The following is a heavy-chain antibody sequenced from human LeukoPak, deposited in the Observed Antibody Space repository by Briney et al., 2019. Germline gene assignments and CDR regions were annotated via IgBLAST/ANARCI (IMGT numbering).Heavy chain of an antibody. V-gene: IGHV3-23*01. CDR2: ISTGGSHT. CDR3: VRRVQLDF. CDR1: EFTFSSYD. Sequence: GGSLRLSCSASEFTFSSYDMNWVRQAPGRGLEWVSTISTGGSHTYYADSVKGRFAISRDNSGNTLTLQMHSLKVEDTAVYYCVRRVQLDFWGQGTLVSVSS. D-gene: IGHD3-10*01. J-gene: IGHJ4*02.